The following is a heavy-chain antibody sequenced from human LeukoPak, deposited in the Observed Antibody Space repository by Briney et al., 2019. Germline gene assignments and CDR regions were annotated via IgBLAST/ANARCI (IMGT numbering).Heavy chain of an antibody. Sequence: SETLSLTCAVSGGSVSSGSFFWSWIRQPPGKGLEWIGYIYYSGSTYYNPSLKSRVTISVDTSKNQFSLKLSSVTAADTAVYYCARGYNWNPGWFDPWGQGTLVTVSS. CDR2: IYYSGST. J-gene: IGHJ5*02. CDR3: ARGYNWNPGWFDP. D-gene: IGHD1-20*01. CDR1: GGSVSSGSFF. V-gene: IGHV4-30-4*08.